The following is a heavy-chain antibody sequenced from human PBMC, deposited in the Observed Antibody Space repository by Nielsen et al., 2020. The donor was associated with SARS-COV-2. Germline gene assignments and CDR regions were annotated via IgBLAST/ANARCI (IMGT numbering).Heavy chain of an antibody. Sequence: ASVKVSCKASGYTLTSYGISWVRQAPGQGLEWMGWISAYNGNTNYAQKLQGRVTMTTDTSTSTAYMELRSLRSDDTAVYYCARALRSRGWFDPWGQGTLVTVSS. J-gene: IGHJ5*02. CDR1: GYTLTSYG. D-gene: IGHD1-26*01. V-gene: IGHV1-18*01. CDR3: ARALRSRGWFDP. CDR2: ISAYNGNT.